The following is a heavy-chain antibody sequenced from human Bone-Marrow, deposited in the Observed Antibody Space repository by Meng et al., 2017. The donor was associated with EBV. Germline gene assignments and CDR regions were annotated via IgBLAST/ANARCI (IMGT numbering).Heavy chain of an antibody. CDR1: GFTFSSYA. CDR2: ISGSGGST. V-gene: IGHV3-23*04. Sequence: EVQLVESXGGLVQPGXSLRLSCAASGFTFSSYAMSWVRQAPGKGLEWVSAISGSGGSTYYADSVKGRFTISRDNSKNTLYLQMNSLRAEDTAVYYCAKSGERSGLFDYWGQGTLVTVSS. J-gene: IGHJ4*02. CDR3: AKSGERSGLFDY. D-gene: IGHD3-3*01.